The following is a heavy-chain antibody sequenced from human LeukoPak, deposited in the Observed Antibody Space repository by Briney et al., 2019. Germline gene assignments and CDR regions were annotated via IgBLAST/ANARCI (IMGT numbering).Heavy chain of an antibody. CDR3: ARDRSAGAGYYFDY. CDR2: ISSSSSYI. J-gene: IGHJ4*02. D-gene: IGHD6-13*01. CDR1: GFTFSTYG. V-gene: IGHV3-21*01. Sequence: GGSLRLSCAASGFTFSTYGMHWVRQAPGKGLEWVSSISSSSSYIYYADSVKGRFTISRDNAKNSLYLQMNSLRAEDTAVYYCARDRSAGAGYYFDYWGQGTLVTVSS.